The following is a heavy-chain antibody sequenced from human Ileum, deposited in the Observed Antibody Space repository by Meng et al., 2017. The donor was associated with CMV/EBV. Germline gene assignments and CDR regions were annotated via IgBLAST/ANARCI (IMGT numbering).Heavy chain of an antibody. CDR3: AREENTVNQFEY. Sequence: PPAPHSLSCQSFVGSIRSSFWTWVRAPARTGQKWLGRINASGSTNANPSLKSRVNMSVDTSMNQFSLKVTSVTAADTAVYSCAREENTVNQFEYWGQGTLVTVSS. CDR2: INASGST. J-gene: IGHJ4*02. CDR1: VGSIRSSF. V-gene: IGHV4-4*07. D-gene: IGHD4-17*01.